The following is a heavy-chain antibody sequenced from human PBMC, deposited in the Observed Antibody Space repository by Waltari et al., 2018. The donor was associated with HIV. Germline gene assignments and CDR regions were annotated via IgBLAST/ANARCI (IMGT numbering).Heavy chain of an antibody. V-gene: IGHV6-1*01. Sequence: QVQLQQSGPGLVKPSQTLSLTCAISGDSVSSNSAAGNWIRQSPSRGLEWLVRTYYRSKWYNDYAVSVKGRITINPDTSKNQFSLQLNSVTPEDTAVYYCVRDWWKDAYYYSGMDVWGQGTTVTVSS. CDR1: GDSVSSNSAA. D-gene: IGHD1-1*01. J-gene: IGHJ6*02. CDR3: VRDWWKDAYYYSGMDV. CDR2: TYYRSKWYN.